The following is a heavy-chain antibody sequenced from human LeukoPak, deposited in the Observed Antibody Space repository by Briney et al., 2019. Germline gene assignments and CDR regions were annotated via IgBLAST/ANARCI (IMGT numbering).Heavy chain of an antibody. Sequence: GGSLRLSCAASGFTFSNYWMGWVRQAPGKGLEWVANIKQDRSQKYFGDSVKGRFTISRDNAENSLFLQMSSLRDEDTAVYYCARDSGSYHFDSCWGQGTLVTVSS. J-gene: IGHJ4*02. D-gene: IGHD1-26*01. V-gene: IGHV3-7*03. CDR1: GFTFSNYW. CDR2: IKQDRSQK. CDR3: ARDSGSYHFDSC.